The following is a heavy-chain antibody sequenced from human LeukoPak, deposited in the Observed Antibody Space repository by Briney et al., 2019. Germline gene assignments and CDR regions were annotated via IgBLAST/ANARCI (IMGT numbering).Heavy chain of an antibody. J-gene: IGHJ4*02. D-gene: IGHD6-19*01. CDR2: IYYSGST. CDR1: GGSISSYY. V-gene: IGHV4-59*12. CDR3: ARVGSGWGEVDS. Sequence: SETLSLTCTVSGGSISSYYWSWIRQPPGKGLEWIGYIYYSGSTNYNPSLKSRVTISVDMSKKQFSLKLSSVTAADTAVYYCARVGSGWGEVDSWGQGTLVTVSS.